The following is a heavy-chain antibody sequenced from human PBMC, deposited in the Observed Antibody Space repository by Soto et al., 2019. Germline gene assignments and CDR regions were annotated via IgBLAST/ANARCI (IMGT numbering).Heavy chain of an antibody. CDR3: ASSYGSGYRAFDS. CDR1: GDTFTFYS. D-gene: IGHD3-10*01. J-gene: IGHJ4*02. CDR2: INPILSMS. V-gene: IGHV1-69*02. Sequence: QVQLVQSGAGVKKPGSSVRVSCKASGDTFTFYSINWVRQAPGLGLEWMGRINPILSMSNYAQRFQGRVTMTADKSTSTAYMELSSLRSEDTAMYYCASSYGSGYRAFDSWGQGALVTVSS.